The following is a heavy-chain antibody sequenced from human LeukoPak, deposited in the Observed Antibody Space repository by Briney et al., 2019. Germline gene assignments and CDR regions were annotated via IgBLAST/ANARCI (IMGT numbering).Heavy chain of an antibody. V-gene: IGHV1-18*01. Sequence: SVKVSCKASGYTFTSYGISWVRQAPGQGLERMGWISAYNGNTNYAQKLQGRVTMTTDTSTSTAYMELRSLRSDDTAVYYCARGRGGEQGDDHYYFDYWGQGTLVPVSS. CDR2: ISAYNGNT. D-gene: IGHD1-1*01. J-gene: IGHJ4*02. CDR3: ARGRGGEQGDDHYYFDY. CDR1: GYTFTSYG.